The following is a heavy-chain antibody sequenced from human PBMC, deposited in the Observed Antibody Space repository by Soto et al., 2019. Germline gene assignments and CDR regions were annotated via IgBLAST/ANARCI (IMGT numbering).Heavy chain of an antibody. V-gene: IGHV1-69*13. CDR1: GGTFSSYA. J-gene: IGHJ4*02. Sequence: ASVKVSCKASGGTFSSYAISWVRQAPGQGLEWMGGIIPIFGTANYAQKFQGRVTITADESTSTAYMELSSLSSEDTAVYYCANVNDSYSDYWGQGTLVTVSS. D-gene: IGHD1-1*01. CDR3: ANVNDSYSDY. CDR2: IIPIFGTA.